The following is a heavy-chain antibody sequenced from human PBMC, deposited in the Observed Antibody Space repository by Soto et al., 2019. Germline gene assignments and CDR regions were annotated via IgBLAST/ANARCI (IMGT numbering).Heavy chain of an antibody. CDR1: GFSLSTGGVG. CDR2: IYWDDDK. Sequence: QITLKESGPTLVKPTQTLTLTCTFSGFSLSTGGVGVGWIRQPPGKALEYLALIYWDDDKRYSPSLKSRLTITKDTPRTQVVLTMTNMDPVETAAYYCAHRRGGYNWNDGDFDYWGQGTLVTVSS. J-gene: IGHJ4*02. D-gene: IGHD1-1*01. CDR3: AHRRGGYNWNDGDFDY. V-gene: IGHV2-5*02.